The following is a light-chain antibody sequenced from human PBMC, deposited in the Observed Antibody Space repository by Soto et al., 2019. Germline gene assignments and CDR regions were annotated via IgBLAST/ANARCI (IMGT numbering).Light chain of an antibody. CDR3: QQYGSPWT. J-gene: IGKJ1*01. Sequence: EMGLTQSPGTLSLSPGERATLSCRASQSVSSSYLAWYQQKPGQAPRLLIYGASSRATGIPDRFSGSGSGTDFTLTISRLEPEDFAVYYCQQYGSPWTFGQGTKVEIK. CDR2: GAS. V-gene: IGKV3-20*01. CDR1: QSVSSSY.